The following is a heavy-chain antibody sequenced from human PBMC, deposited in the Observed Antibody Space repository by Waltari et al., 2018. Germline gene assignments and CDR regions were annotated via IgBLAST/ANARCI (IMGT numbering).Heavy chain of an antibody. D-gene: IGHD6-19*01. CDR2: ISYDAQYK. Sequence: QVQLVDAGGGVVQPGRSLHLTCEGSGFTFSNYAINWVRQAPGKGLEWVAIISYDAQYKYYADSVKGRTSISRDNHKNTAYLEMNSLRPEDTAVYYCSRGGQWLVLYSFDYWGQGTLVTVSS. CDR1: GFTFSNYA. CDR3: SRGGQWLVLYSFDY. V-gene: IGHV3-30*04. J-gene: IGHJ4*02.